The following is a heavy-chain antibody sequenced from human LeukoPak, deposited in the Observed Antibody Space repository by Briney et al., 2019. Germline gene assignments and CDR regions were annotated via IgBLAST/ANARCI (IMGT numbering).Heavy chain of an antibody. D-gene: IGHD3-16*01. CDR3: AKLWGRWREAGFDY. J-gene: IGHJ4*02. V-gene: IGHV3-30*02. Sequence: GGSLRLSCAASGFTFSSYGMHWVRQAPGKGLEWVAFIRYDGSNKYYADSVKGRFTISRDNPKNTLYLQMNSLRAEDTAVYYCAKLWGRWREAGFDYWGQGTLVTVSS. CDR2: IRYDGSNK. CDR1: GFTFSSYG.